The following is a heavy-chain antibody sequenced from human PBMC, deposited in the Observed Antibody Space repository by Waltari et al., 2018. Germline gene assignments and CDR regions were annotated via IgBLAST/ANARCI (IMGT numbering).Heavy chain of an antibody. CDR3: ARGGVPDYYGSGSPYRNWFDP. Sequence: QVQLKQWGAGTLKPSETLSLTCGVYGGSFSGYHWTWVGQPPGKGLEWIGEINNGAVTNYSPSLKSRVAISVDASKKQFSLSVRSVTAADTAVYYCARGGVPDYYGSGSPYRNWFDPWGPGTLVTVSS. J-gene: IGHJ5*02. CDR1: GGSFSGYH. CDR2: INNGAVT. D-gene: IGHD3-10*01. V-gene: IGHV4-34*02.